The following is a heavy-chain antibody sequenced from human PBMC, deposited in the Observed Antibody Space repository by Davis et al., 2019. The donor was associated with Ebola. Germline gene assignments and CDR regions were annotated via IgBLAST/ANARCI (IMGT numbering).Heavy chain of an antibody. CDR3: ASGLVGGQGGFDF. CDR1: GFTFSIYG. CDR2: ISSDGSNK. D-gene: IGHD1-26*01. Sequence: GESLKISCAASGFTFSIYGMHWVRQAPGKGLDWVAVISSDGSNKYYADSVKGRFTISRDNSKNTLYLQMNSLRVEDTAVYFCASGLVGGQGGFDFWGQGNLVTVSS. V-gene: IGHV3-30*03. J-gene: IGHJ4*02.